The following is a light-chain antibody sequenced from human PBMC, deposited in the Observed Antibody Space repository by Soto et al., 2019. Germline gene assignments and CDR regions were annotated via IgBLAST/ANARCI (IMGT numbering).Light chain of an antibody. CDR3: QQYYSTPLT. Sequence: DIVMTQSPDSLAVSLGERATINCKSSQSVLYSSNNKNYLAWYQQKPGQPPKLLIYWASTRESGVPDRSSGSGSGTDFTLTISSLQAEDVAVYYCQQYYSTPLTFGGGTKVVIK. J-gene: IGKJ4*01. CDR2: WAS. CDR1: QSVLYSSNNKNY. V-gene: IGKV4-1*01.